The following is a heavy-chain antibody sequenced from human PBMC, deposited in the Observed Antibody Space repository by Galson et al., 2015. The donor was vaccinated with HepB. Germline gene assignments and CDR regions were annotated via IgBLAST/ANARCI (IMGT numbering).Heavy chain of an antibody. J-gene: IGHJ6*02. D-gene: IGHD2-15*01. CDR1: GFTFSSYW. CDR3: ARAGGSGYYYYYYGMDV. V-gene: IGHV3-74*01. Sequence: SLRLSCAASGFTFSSYWMHWVRQAPGKGLVWVSRINSDGSSTSYADSVKGRFTISRDNAKNTLYLQMNSLRAEDTAVYYCARAGGSGYYYYYYGMDVWGQGTTVTVSS. CDR2: INSDGSST.